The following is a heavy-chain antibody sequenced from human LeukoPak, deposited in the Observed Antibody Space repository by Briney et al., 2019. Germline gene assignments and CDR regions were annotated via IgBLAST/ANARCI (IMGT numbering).Heavy chain of an antibody. J-gene: IGHJ3*02. CDR3: ARGDGATPPDAFDI. CDR2: IRQDGSDT. Sequence: GGSLRLSCVASGFTFTRNWMGWVRQAPGKGLEWVANIRQDGSDTYYVDSVKGRFTISSDNTKNSLYLQMNGLRAEDTAVYYCARGDGATPPDAFDIWGQGTMVTVSS. CDR1: GFTFTRNW. D-gene: IGHD3-10*01. V-gene: IGHV3-7*01.